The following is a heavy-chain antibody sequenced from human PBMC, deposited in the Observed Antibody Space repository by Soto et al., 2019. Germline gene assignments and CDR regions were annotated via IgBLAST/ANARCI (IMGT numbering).Heavy chain of an antibody. V-gene: IGHV4-31*03. D-gene: IGHD1-1*01. Sequence: QVQLHESGPGLVKPSQTLSLTCTVSGGSINSGAYYWRWVRQHPGKGLEWIGAISCRGTTYYNPSLQRRITMSVDTSKTQLSLKLSSVTAADTAVYYCARMSATGTRWFDPWGPGTLVTVSS. CDR3: ARMSATGTRWFDP. J-gene: IGHJ5*02. CDR1: GGSINSGAYY. CDR2: ISCRGTT.